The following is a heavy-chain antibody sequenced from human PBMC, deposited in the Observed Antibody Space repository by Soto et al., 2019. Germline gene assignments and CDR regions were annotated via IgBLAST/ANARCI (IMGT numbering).Heavy chain of an antibody. D-gene: IGHD2-2*01. CDR2: ISSSSSYI. J-gene: IGHJ4*02. Sequence: GGSLRLSCAASGFTFSSYSMNWVRQAPGKGLEWVSSISSSSSYIYYAASVKGRFTISRDNATNSQYLQMNSLRAEDTAVYYCAIEGGYCSSTSCFYFDYWGQGTLVTVSS. CDR1: GFTFSSYS. V-gene: IGHV3-21*01. CDR3: AIEGGYCSSTSCFYFDY.